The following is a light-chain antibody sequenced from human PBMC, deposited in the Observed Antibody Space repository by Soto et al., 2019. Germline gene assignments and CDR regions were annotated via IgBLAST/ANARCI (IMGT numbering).Light chain of an antibody. J-gene: IGLJ1*01. CDR2: DVS. CDR1: SSDVGGYNY. Sequence: QSALTQPASVSGSPGQSITISCTGTSSDVGGYNYVSCYQQHPGKAPKLMIYDVSNRPSGVSNRFSGSKSGNTASLTISGLQAEDEADYYCTSFTSGSTPYVFGTGTKLTVL. CDR3: TSFTSGSTPYV. V-gene: IGLV2-14*01.